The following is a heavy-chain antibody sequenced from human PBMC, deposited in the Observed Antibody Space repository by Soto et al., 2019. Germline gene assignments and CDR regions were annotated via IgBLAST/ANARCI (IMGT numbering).Heavy chain of an antibody. Sequence: EVQVVESGGGLVQPGRSLRLSCEASGFTINDYAMSWVRQAPGKGLEWVSAISGSGGSTYYADSVKGRFTISRDNSKNTLYLQMNSLRAEDTAVYYCAKDLAYDFWSLLGDWGQGTLVTVSS. CDR1: GFTINDYA. CDR2: ISGSGGST. CDR3: AKDLAYDFWSLLGD. V-gene: IGHV3-23*04. D-gene: IGHD3-3*01. J-gene: IGHJ4*02.